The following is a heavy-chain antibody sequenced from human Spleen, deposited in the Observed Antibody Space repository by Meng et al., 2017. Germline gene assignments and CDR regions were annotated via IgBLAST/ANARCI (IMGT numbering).Heavy chain of an antibody. J-gene: IGHJ6*02. CDR1: GGSISTYY. V-gene: IGHV4-59*08. CDR2: IYYTGST. D-gene: IGHD2-21*02. CDR3: AGGAVVTLIFYHAMDV. Sequence: GSLRLSCTVSGGSISTYYWSWIRQPPDKGLEWIGYIYYTGSTNYNPSLKSRVTMSVDTSKNQFSLKLTSVTAADTAVYYCAGGAVVTLIFYHAMDVWGQGTTVTVSS.